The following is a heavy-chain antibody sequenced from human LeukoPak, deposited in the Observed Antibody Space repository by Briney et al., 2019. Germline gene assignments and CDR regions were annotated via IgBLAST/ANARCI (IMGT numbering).Heavy chain of an antibody. CDR3: AKWSSTKSFDY. J-gene: IGHJ4*02. CDR2: ISYDGSNK. V-gene: IGHV3-30*18. Sequence: PGGSLRLSCAASGFTFSSYGMDCVRQAPGKGLEWVAVISYDGSNKYYADSVKGRFTISRDNSKNTLYLQMNSLRAEDTAVYYCAKWSSTKSFDYWGQGTLVTVSS. CDR1: GFTFSSYG. D-gene: IGHD2-2*01.